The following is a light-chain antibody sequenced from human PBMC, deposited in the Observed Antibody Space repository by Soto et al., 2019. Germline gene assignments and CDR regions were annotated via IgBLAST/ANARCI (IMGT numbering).Light chain of an antibody. V-gene: IGLV2-14*01. Sequence: QSALTQPASVSGSPGQSITISCTGTSSDVGGYNYVSWYQHHPGKAPKLLIYEVSNRPSGVSDRFSGSKSGNTASLTISGLQAEDEADYYCGSYTSSTPFVFGIGTKVTV. CDR2: EVS. CDR3: GSYTSSTPFV. J-gene: IGLJ1*01. CDR1: SSDVGGYNY.